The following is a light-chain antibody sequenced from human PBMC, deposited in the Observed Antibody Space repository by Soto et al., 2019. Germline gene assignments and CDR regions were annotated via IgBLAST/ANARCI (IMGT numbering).Light chain of an antibody. J-gene: IGKJ4*01. Sequence: DIEMTQSPSSLSASVGDRVTITCRASQSISSFLNWYQQKRGKAPKLLIQGATALPSGVPLRFSGSGSGTDFSLTISSLQPEDFATYYCQPSYSTLITFCGGTRGESK. V-gene: IGKV1-39*01. CDR2: GAT. CDR1: QSISSF. CDR3: QPSYSTLIT.